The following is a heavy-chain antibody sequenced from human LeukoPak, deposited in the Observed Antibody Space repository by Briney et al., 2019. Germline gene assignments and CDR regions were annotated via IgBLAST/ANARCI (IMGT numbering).Heavy chain of an antibody. D-gene: IGHD5-12*01. V-gene: IGHV4-38-2*02. CDR2: IDYSGST. J-gene: IGHJ5*02. CDR1: GYSISSGYY. Sequence: NPSETLSLTCTVSGYSISSGYYWGWIRQSPGKGLEWIGSIDYSGSTYDHPSFKSRGIISIDTSKNPFSLKLSPVTAADPAVYYCASSYSGYKNWFDPWGQGTLVTVSS. CDR3: ASSYSGYKNWFDP.